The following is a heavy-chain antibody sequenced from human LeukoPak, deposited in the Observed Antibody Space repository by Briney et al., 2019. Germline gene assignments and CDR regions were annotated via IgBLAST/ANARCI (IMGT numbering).Heavy chain of an antibody. CDR2: MKEDGSER. CDR1: GFNFGTYW. J-gene: IGHJ4*02. V-gene: IGHV3-7*01. Sequence: PGGSLRLSCVASGFNFGTYWMSWVRQAPGKGLEWVATMKEDGSERYYVGSVKGRFTISRDNAKNSLYLQMNSLRVEDTALYYCTRDMEKQSLLDFWGQGTLVTVSS. D-gene: IGHD6-19*01. CDR3: TRDMEKQSLLDF.